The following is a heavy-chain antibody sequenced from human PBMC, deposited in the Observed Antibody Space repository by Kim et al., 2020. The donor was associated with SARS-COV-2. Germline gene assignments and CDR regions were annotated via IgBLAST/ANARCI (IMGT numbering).Heavy chain of an antibody. V-gene: IGHV3-11*06. CDR3: ARTQDSGSYYQDY. D-gene: IGHD1-26*01. Sequence: YADAGKGRITISRDNAKNALNLQRNSLRAEDTAVYYCARTQDSGSYYQDYWGQGTLVTVSS. J-gene: IGHJ4*02.